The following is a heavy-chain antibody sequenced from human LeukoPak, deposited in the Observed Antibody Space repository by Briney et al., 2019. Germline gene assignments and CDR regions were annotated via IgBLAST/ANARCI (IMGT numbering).Heavy chain of an antibody. CDR2: ISAYNGNT. V-gene: IGHV1-18*01. D-gene: IGHD5-24*01. Sequence: VASVKVSCKASGYTFTSYGISWVRQAPGQGLEWMGWISAYNGNTNYAQKLQGRVTMTTDTTTSTAYMELRSLRSDDTAMYYCAIKHEDVHLGNWFDPWGQGALVTVSS. CDR3: AIKHEDVHLGNWFDP. J-gene: IGHJ5*02. CDR1: GYTFTSYG.